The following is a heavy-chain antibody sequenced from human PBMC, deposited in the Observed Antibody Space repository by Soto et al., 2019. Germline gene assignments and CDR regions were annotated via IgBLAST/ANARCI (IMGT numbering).Heavy chain of an antibody. V-gene: IGHV1-69*01. CDR2: VSPPFRTS. CDR1: GVSFNNNG. D-gene: IGHD3-10*01. J-gene: IGHJ6*02. Sequence: QVQLVQSGAEVKKPGSSVKVSCKTSGVSFNNNGIGWVRQAPGHGLEWMGGVSPPFRTSNYARKFQGRNSSTAEASTGTVNMELRSLTSEDTAQYDCARVVYYGSGSYSPYGMDVWGQGTTVTVSS. CDR3: ARVVYYGSGSYSPYGMDV.